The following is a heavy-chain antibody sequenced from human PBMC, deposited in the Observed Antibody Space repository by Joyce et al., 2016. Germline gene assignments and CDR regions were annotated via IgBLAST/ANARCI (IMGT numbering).Heavy chain of an antibody. Sequence: QLQLQESGSGLVKPSQTLSLTCAVSGASVSSGGYSWSWIRQPQGKGLEWIGYIYNNESNYSNPSLKSRVTISVDRSKKQFSLKLASVTAADTAVYSCASGFNFKGRSFFDYWGQGALVTVSS. CDR2: IYNNESN. V-gene: IGHV4-30-2*01. J-gene: IGHJ4*02. CDR3: ASGFNFKGRSFFDY. D-gene: IGHD3-10*01. CDR1: GASVSSGGYS.